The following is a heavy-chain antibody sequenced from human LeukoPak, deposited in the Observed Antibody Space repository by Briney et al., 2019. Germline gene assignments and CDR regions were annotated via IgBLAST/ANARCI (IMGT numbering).Heavy chain of an antibody. CDR3: AKHRVATDSFWAFDY. CDR1: GFTFSSYA. Sequence: GASLRLSCEASGFTFSSYAMSWVRQAPGKGLEWVSANSGSGGSTYYADSVKGRFTISRDNSKNTVYLQMNSLRAEDTAVYYCAKHRVATDSFWAFDYWGQGTLVTVSS. J-gene: IGHJ4*02. D-gene: IGHD5-12*01. CDR2: NSGSGGST. V-gene: IGHV3-23*01.